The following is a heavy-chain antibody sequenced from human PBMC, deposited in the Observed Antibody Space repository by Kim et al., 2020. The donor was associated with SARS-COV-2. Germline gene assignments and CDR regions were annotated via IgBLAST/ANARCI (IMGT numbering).Heavy chain of an antibody. J-gene: IGHJ6*02. D-gene: IGHD2-15*01. Sequence: SETLSLTCAVYGGSFSGYYWSWIRQPPGKGLEWIGEINHSGSTNYNPSLKSRVTISVDTSKNQFSLKLSSVTAADTAVYYCARGRGNTRFCCYYYYGMDVWGQGTTVTVSS. V-gene: IGHV4-34*01. CDR1: GGSFSGYY. CDR3: ARGRGNTRFCCYYYYGMDV. CDR2: INHSGST.